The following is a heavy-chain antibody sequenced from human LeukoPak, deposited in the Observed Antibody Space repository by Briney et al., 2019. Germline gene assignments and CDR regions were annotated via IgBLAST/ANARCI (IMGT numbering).Heavy chain of an antibody. CDR3: AKDHGIAVAGNLDP. J-gene: IGHJ5*02. D-gene: IGHD6-19*01. CDR1: GFSFSTYW. Sequence: PGGSLRLSCAASGFSFSTYWMSWVRQAPGKGLEWVANIKQDGNEKYYADSVKGRFTISRDNSKNTLYLQMNSLRAEDTAVYYCAKDHGIAVAGNLDPWGQGTLVTVSS. CDR2: IKQDGNEK. V-gene: IGHV3-7*01.